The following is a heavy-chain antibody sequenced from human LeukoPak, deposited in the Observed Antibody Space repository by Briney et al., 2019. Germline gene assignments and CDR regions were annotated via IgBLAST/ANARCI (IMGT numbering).Heavy chain of an antibody. D-gene: IGHD3-3*01. CDR2: LDRDGNSI. CDR1: GLTLSSHS. Sequence: GGSLRLSCAASGLTLSSHSMDWVRQAPGKGLEWVSRLDRDGNSISYADSVKGRFTISRDNAKNTLYLQMNSLRAEDTAVYYCARETILGIGLSDWGQGTLVTVSS. V-gene: IGHV3-74*01. CDR3: ARETILGIGLSD. J-gene: IGHJ4*02.